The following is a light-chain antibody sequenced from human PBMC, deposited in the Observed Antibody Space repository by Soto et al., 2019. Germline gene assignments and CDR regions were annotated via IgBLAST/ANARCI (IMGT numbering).Light chain of an antibody. J-gene: IGLJ2*01. CDR3: QSYDSSLSGSG. CDR1: SSNIGAGYD. Sequence: QSVLTQPPSVSGARGQRVTISCTGSSSNIGAGYDVHWYQQLPGTAPKLLIYGNSNRPSGVPDQFSGSKSGTSASLAITGLQAEDEADYYCQSYDSSLSGSGFGGGTKLTVL. V-gene: IGLV1-40*01. CDR2: GNS.